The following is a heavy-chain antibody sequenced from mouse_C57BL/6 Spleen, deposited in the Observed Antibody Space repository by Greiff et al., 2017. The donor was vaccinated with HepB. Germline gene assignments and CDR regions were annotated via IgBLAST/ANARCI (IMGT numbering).Heavy chain of an antibody. CDR3: TRGEGPYGYGY. D-gene: IGHD2-2*01. J-gene: IGHJ2*01. CDR2: IDPETGGT. Sequence: QVQLKQSGAELVRPGASVTLSCKASGYTFTDYEMHWVKQTPVHGLEWIGAIDPETGGTAYNQKFKGKAILTADKSSSTAYMELRSLTSEDSAVYYCTRGEGPYGYGYWGQGTTLTVSS. CDR1: GYTFTDYE. V-gene: IGHV1-15*01.